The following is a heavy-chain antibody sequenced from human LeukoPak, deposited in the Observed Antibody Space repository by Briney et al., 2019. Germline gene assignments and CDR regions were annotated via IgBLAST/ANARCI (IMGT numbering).Heavy chain of an antibody. CDR1: GFTFSSYA. Sequence: GGSLRLSCAASGFTFSSYAMHWVRQAPGKGLEWVAVISRDGSNKYYIDSVKGRFTFSRDNSKNTLYLQMNSLRAEDTAVYYCATLWFGELPRYWGQGTLVTVSS. CDR3: ATLWFGELPRY. J-gene: IGHJ4*02. V-gene: IGHV3-30-3*01. CDR2: ISRDGSNK. D-gene: IGHD3-10*01.